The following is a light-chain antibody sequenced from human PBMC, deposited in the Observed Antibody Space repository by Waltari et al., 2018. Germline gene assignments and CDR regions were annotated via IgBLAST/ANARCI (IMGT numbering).Light chain of an antibody. Sequence: DIQMTQSPSTLSASVGDRVTITCRASQSIKSWLAWYQQKPGKAPKLLIYDGTSLESGAPSRFSGSESGTEFTLTVSSLQPDDFATYYCQQYHKYPYTFGQGTKLEIK. CDR3: QQYHKYPYT. CDR2: DGT. V-gene: IGKV1-5*01. J-gene: IGKJ2*01. CDR1: QSIKSW.